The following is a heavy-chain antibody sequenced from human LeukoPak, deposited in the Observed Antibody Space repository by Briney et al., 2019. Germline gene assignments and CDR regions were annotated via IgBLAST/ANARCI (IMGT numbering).Heavy chain of an antibody. Sequence: RTGGSLRLSCAASGFTFSSYWMHWVRQAPGKGLAWVSRIYSDGITTTYADSVKGRFTISRDNAKNMLYLQMNSLRAVDTAVYYCARGTYLDYWGQGTLVTVSS. V-gene: IGHV3-74*01. D-gene: IGHD3/OR15-3a*01. CDR2: IYSDGITT. J-gene: IGHJ4*02. CDR3: ARGTYLDY. CDR1: GFTFSSYW.